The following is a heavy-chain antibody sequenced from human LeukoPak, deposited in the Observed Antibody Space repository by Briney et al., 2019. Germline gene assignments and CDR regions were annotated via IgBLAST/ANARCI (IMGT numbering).Heavy chain of an antibody. CDR2: IYYSGST. J-gene: IGHJ2*01. V-gene: IGHV4-30-4*01. CDR1: GGSISSGDYY. CDR3: AREWGLHGDYSYWYFDL. Sequence: SQTLSLTCTVSGGSISSGDYYWSWIRQPPGKGLEWIGYIYYSGSTYYNPSLKSRVTISVDTSKNQSSLKLSSVTAADTAVYYCAREWGLHGDYSYWYFDLWGRGTLVTVSS. D-gene: IGHD4-17*01.